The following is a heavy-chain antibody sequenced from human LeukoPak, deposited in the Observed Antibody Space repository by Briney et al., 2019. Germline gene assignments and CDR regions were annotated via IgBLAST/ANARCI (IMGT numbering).Heavy chain of an antibody. J-gene: IGHJ3*02. V-gene: IGHV3-21*01. D-gene: IGHD1-14*01. CDR1: GFTFSSYE. CDR3: ARGLLEPNAFDI. CDR2: ISSSSSYI. Sequence: PGGSLRLSCAAPGFTFSSYEMNWVRQAPGKGLEWVSSISSSSSYIYYADSVKGRFTISRDNAKNSLYLQMNSLRAEDTVVYYCARGLLEPNAFDIGGKGTMVTAS.